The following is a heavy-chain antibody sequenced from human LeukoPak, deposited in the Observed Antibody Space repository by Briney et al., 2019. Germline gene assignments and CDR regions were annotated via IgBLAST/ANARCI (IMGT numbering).Heavy chain of an antibody. V-gene: IGHV3-21*01. Sequence: GGSLRLSCTASGFTFTSYGMNWVRQAPGKGLEWVSFIDTSGSYIYYGDSLKGRVTISRDNAKNSLYLQMNGLRAEDTAVYYCARGRSITLLRGVAMSDGFDIWGQGAMVTVSS. CDR3: ARGRSITLLRGVAMSDGFDI. D-gene: IGHD3-10*01. CDR1: GFTFTSYG. CDR2: IDTSGSYI. J-gene: IGHJ3*02.